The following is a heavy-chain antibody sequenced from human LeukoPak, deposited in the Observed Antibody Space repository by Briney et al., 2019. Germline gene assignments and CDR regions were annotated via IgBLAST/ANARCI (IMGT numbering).Heavy chain of an antibody. V-gene: IGHV5-10-1*01. J-gene: IGHJ4*02. Sequence: GESLKISCKGSGYSFTSYWISWVRQMPGKGLGWRGRIDPSGSYTNYSPSFQGHVTISADKSISTAYLQWSSLKASDTAMYYCARHTKAAAQPLDYWGQGTLVTVSS. CDR1: GYSFTSYW. D-gene: IGHD6-13*01. CDR3: ARHTKAAAQPLDY. CDR2: IDPSGSYT.